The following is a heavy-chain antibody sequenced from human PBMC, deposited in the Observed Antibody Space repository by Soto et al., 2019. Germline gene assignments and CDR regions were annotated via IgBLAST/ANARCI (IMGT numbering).Heavy chain of an antibody. CDR3: ARHGVYDYDILTGYYFDY. J-gene: IGHJ4*02. D-gene: IGHD3-9*01. V-gene: IGHV4-39*01. Sequence: QLQLQESGPGLVKPSETLSLTCTVSGGSISSSSYYWGWIRQPPGKGLEWIGSIYYSGSTYYNPCLNRLVTIYVDTAKTQFSLKLSSVTAADTAVYYCARHGVYDYDILTGYYFDYWGQGTLVTVSS. CDR1: GGSISSSSYY. CDR2: IYYSGST.